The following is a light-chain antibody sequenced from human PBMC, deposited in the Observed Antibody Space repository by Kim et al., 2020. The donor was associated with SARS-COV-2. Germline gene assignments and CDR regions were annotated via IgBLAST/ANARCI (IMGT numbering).Light chain of an antibody. J-gene: IGKJ1*01. CDR3: QQTYTSWT. Sequence: DTQMTQSPSSLSASVGDRVTITCRASKRIASYLHWYQQKPGKAPNLLIYGASSLQSGVPSRFSGSGSGTDFTLTISSLHPEDFATYYCQQTYTSWTFGPGTKVDIK. V-gene: IGKV1-39*01. CDR2: GAS. CDR1: KRIASY.